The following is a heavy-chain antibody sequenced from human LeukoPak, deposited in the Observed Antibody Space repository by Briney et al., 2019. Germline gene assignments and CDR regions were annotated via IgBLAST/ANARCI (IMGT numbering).Heavy chain of an antibody. V-gene: IGHV3-21*01. D-gene: IGHD5-24*01. CDR2: ISSSSSYI. J-gene: IGHJ4*02. CDR1: GFTFSSYS. Sequence: GGSLRLSCAASGFTFSSYSMNWVRQAPGKGLEWVSSISSSSSYIYYADSVKGRFTISRDNAKNSLYLQMNSLRGEDTAVYYCARDRDSGEGRTFDYWGQGALVTVSS. CDR3: ARDRDSGEGRTFDY.